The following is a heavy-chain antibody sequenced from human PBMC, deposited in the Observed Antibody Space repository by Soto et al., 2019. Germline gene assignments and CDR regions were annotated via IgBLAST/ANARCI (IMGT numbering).Heavy chain of an antibody. D-gene: IGHD1-1*01. CDR1: GFTFNRHW. V-gene: IGHV3-7*01. CDR2: IKEDGSEK. J-gene: IGHJ4*02. CDR3: VRTGWNPPDY. Sequence: EVQLVESGGGLVQPGGSLRLSCAVSGFTFNRHWMSWVRQTPGKGLEWVASIKEDGSEKSYVDSVKGRFTISRDNAKNSLFLQMNSLRVEDTAVYSCVRTGWNPPDYCGQGTLVTVA.